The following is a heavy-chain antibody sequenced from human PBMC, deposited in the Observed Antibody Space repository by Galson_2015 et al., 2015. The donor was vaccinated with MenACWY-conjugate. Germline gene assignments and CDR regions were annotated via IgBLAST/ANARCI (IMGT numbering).Heavy chain of an antibody. CDR2: INSEGTSI. CDR1: GITLSGRW. D-gene: IGHD2-8*01. V-gene: IGHV3-74*03. J-gene: IGHJ4*02. Sequence: SLRLSCAASGITLSGRWMHWIRQTPEKGLVWVARINSEGTSIAYADSVKGRFTISRDNAKNTLNLQMNSLRAEDSALYYCVREGVDCPHGVRHMASFDYRGQGT. CDR3: VREGVDCPHGVRHMASFDY.